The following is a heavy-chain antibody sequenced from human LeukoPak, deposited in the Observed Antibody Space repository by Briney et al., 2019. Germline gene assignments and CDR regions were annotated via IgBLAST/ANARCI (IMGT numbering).Heavy chain of an antibody. V-gene: IGHV3-9*02. J-gene: IGHJ4*02. Sequence: GGSLRLSCAASGFTSDDYAMHWVRQAPGKGLEWGSGISWNSGSIGYADSVKGRFTISRDNAKNTLYLQMNSLRAEDTAVYYCARDKFGAAGNLFDYWGQGTLVTVSS. D-gene: IGHD6-13*01. CDR1: GFTSDDYA. CDR2: ISWNSGSI. CDR3: ARDKFGAAGNLFDY.